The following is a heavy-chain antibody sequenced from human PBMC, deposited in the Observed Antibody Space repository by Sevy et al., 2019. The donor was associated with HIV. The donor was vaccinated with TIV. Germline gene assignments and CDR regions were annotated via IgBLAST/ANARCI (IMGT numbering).Heavy chain of an antibody. CDR2: ISSSSSYI. J-gene: IGHJ4*02. Sequence: GGSLRLSCAASGFAFSSYSMNWVSQAPGKGLEWVSSISSSSSYIYYADSVKGRFTISRDNAKNSLYLQMNSLRAEDTAVYYCARDSSSSFDYWGQGTLVTVSS. CDR3: ARDSSSSFDY. CDR1: GFAFSSYS. D-gene: IGHD6-6*01. V-gene: IGHV3-21*01.